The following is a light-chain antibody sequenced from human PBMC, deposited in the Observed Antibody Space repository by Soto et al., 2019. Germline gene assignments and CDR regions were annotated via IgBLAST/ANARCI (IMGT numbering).Light chain of an antibody. Sequence: DIQMTQSPSSVSASVGDRVTITCRASQGVGSWLAWYQQKPGEALKLLIYRISNCQSGVPSRFSGSVSGTDFTLTISSLQPEDFATDYCHQGDSLSLTFGGGTKVEIK. V-gene: IGKV1-12*01. CDR3: HQGDSLSLT. CDR2: RIS. CDR1: QGVGSW. J-gene: IGKJ4*01.